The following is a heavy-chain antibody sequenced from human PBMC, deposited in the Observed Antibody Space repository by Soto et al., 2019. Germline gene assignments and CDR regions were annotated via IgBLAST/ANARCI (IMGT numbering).Heavy chain of an antibody. J-gene: IGHJ6*02. CDR1: GFTFTISA. Sequence: QMQLVQSGPEVKKPGTSVKVSCKASGFTFTISAVQWVRQARGQRLEWIGWIVVGSGNTNYAQKFQESVTITRDMSTSTVYMELSSLRSEDTAVYYCAAGVTLQDPKHYYYYGMDVWGQGTTVTVSS. CDR2: IVVGSGNT. CDR3: AAGVTLQDPKHYYYYGMDV. V-gene: IGHV1-58*01. D-gene: IGHD4-4*01.